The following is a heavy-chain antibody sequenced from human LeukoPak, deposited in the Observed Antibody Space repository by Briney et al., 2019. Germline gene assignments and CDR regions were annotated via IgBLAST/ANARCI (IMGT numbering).Heavy chain of an antibody. D-gene: IGHD3-22*01. Sequence: ASVKVSCKASGYTFTGYYMHWVRQAPGQGLEWMGWINPNSGGTNYAQKFQGRVTMTRDTSISTAYMELSRLRSDDTAVYYCARDYDSSGYLLGYWGQGTLVTVPS. J-gene: IGHJ4*02. CDR1: GYTFTGYY. CDR3: ARDYDSSGYLLGY. V-gene: IGHV1-2*02. CDR2: INPNSGGT.